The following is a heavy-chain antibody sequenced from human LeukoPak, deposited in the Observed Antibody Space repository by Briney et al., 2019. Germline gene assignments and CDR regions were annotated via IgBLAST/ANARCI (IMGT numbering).Heavy chain of an antibody. J-gene: IGHJ5*02. CDR3: ATTTVTPGP. CDR1: GFTFSSYD. Sequence: GGSLRLSCAASGFTFSSYDMRWVRQAQGKGREWVSGISGSGGNTYYADSGKGRFNISRDNAKNSVYMQMNSLRADDTAIHYCATTTVTPGPWGQGTLVTVSS. D-gene: IGHD4-17*01. CDR2: ISGSGGNT. V-gene: IGHV3-23*01.